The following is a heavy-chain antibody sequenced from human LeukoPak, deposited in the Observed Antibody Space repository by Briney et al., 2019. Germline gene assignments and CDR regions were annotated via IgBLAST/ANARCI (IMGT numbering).Heavy chain of an antibody. Sequence: ASVKVSCKASGYTFTGYYMHWVRQAPGQGLEWMGWINPNSGGTNYAQKFQGRVTMTRDTSISTAYMELSRLRSDDTAVYYCARESTGYSSSWYYSEPPYNWFGPWGQGTLVTVSS. V-gene: IGHV1-2*02. D-gene: IGHD6-13*01. CDR1: GYTFTGYY. CDR2: INPNSGGT. CDR3: ARESTGYSSSWYYSEPPYNWFGP. J-gene: IGHJ5*02.